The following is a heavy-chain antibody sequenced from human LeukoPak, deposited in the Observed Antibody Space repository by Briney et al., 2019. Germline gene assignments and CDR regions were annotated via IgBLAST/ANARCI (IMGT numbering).Heavy chain of an antibody. V-gene: IGHV4-34*01. Sequence: SETLSLTCAVYGGSFRGYYWSWIRQPPGKGLEWIGEINHSGSTNYNPSLKSRVTISVDTSKNQFSLKLSSVTAADTAVYYCARLWFGEIGDYWGQGTLVTVSS. D-gene: IGHD3-10*01. CDR1: GGSFRGYY. CDR3: ARLWFGEIGDY. J-gene: IGHJ4*02. CDR2: INHSGST.